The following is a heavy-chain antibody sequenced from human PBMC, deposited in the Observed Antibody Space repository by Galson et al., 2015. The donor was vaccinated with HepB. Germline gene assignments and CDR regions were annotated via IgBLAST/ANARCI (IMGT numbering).Heavy chain of an antibody. CDR1: YGSMNDYY. CDR2: IYISGNI. Sequence: LSLTCIVSYGSMNDYYWTWIRQPAGKGLEWIGRIYISGNINYNPSLKSRFTMSIATSQNQFSLKLNSVTAADTSVYYCARQFRGGTKNLSGMDVSGQGTTVTVSS. J-gene: IGHJ6*02. CDR3: ARQFRGGTKNLSGMDV. D-gene: IGHD1-1*01. V-gene: IGHV4-4*07.